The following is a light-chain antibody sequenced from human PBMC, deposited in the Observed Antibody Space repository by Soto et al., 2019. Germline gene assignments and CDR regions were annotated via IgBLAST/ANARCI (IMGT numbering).Light chain of an antibody. CDR1: QSISNY. CDR2: DAS. J-gene: IGKJ2*01. V-gene: IGKV1-39*01. CDR3: QQSYSTPPGT. Sequence: DIQMTQSPSSLSASVGDRVTITCRANQSISNYLNWYQQKPGKAPNLLIYDASSLQSGVPSRFSGSGSGTDFTLTISSLQPEDFATYYCQQSYSTPPGTFGQGTKLEIK.